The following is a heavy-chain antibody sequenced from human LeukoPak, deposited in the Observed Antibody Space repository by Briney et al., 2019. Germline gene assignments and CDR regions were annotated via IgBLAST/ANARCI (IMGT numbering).Heavy chain of an antibody. V-gene: IGHV3-30*02. CDR1: GFTFSSYG. J-gene: IGHJ4*02. Sequence: GGSLRLSCAASGFTFSSYGMHWVRQAPGKGLEWVAFIRYDGSNKYYADSVKGRFTISRDNSKNTLYLQMNSLRAEDTAVYYCAKLRVVPAASGHPFDYWGQGTLVTVSS. CDR3: AKLRVVPAASGHPFDY. CDR2: IRYDGSNK. D-gene: IGHD2-2*01.